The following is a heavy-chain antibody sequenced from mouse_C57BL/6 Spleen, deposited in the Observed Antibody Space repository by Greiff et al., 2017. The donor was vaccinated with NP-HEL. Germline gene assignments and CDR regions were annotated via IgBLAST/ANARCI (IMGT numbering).Heavy chain of an antibody. D-gene: IGHD1-1*01. CDR2: IHPNSGST. V-gene: IGHV1-64*01. CDR1: GYTFTSYW. J-gene: IGHJ2*01. CDR3: AREGLPDYGSSYGDFDY. Sequence: LQQPGAELVKPGASVKLSCKASGYTFTSYWMHWVKQRPGQGLEWIGMIHPNSGSTNYNEKFKSKATLTVDKSSSTAYMQLSSLTSEDSAVYYCAREGLPDYGSSYGDFDYWGQGTTLTVSS.